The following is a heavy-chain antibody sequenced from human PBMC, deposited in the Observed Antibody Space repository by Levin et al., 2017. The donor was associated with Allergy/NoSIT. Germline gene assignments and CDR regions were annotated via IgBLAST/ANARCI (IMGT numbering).Heavy chain of an antibody. CDR2: ICASSGTT. Sequence: PGGSLRLSCTASGFTFSNYPMSWVRQTPGKGLEWISAICASSGTTYYADSVKGRFTISKDYSKDILYLHMNSLRAEDTAVYYCASNLPSPGREYDYWGRGALVTVSS. V-gene: IGHV3-23*01. J-gene: IGHJ4*02. CDR3: ASNLPSPGREYDY. D-gene: IGHD3-10*01. CDR1: GFTFSNYP.